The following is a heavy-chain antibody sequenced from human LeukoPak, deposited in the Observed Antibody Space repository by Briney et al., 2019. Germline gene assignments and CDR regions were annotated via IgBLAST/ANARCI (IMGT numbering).Heavy chain of an antibody. D-gene: IGHD3-22*01. Sequence: GGSLRLSCAASGFTFSSYAMSWVRQAPGKGLEWVSAISGSGGSTYYADSVKGRFTISRDNSKNTLYLQMNSLRAEDTAVYYCAKDLYYYDGSGYPDAFDIWGQGTMVTVSS. CDR3: AKDLYYYDGSGYPDAFDI. V-gene: IGHV3-23*01. J-gene: IGHJ3*02. CDR1: GFTFSSYA. CDR2: ISGSGGST.